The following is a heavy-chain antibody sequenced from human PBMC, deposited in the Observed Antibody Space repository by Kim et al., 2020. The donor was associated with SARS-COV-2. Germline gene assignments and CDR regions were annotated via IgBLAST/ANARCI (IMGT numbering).Heavy chain of an antibody. D-gene: IGHD1-7*01. Sequence: SETLSLTCTVSGGSISSYYWTWIRQTPGKGLEWIGYIYYSGSTNYNPSLKSRVTISVDTSKNQFSLKLSSVTAADTAAYYCAREKENVKNYLVSGIDVWG. CDR3: AREKENVKNYLVSGIDV. V-gene: IGHV4-59*13. CDR2: IYYSGST. J-gene: IGHJ6*01. CDR1: GGSISSYY.